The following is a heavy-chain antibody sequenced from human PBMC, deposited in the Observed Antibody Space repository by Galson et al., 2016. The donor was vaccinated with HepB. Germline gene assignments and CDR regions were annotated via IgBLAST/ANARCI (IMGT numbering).Heavy chain of an antibody. J-gene: IGHJ4*02. CDR2: IWYDGSKK. CDR3: ASGGGFGSGTYYVY. CDR1: GFTFSTYA. Sequence: SLRLSCAASGFTFSTYAMHWVRQAPGKGLEWVAVIWYDGSKKKYADAVKGRFTISRDNSKNTLYLQMNSLRAEDTAVYYCASGGGFGSGTYYVYWGQGTLVTVSS. D-gene: IGHD3-10*01. V-gene: IGHV3-33*01.